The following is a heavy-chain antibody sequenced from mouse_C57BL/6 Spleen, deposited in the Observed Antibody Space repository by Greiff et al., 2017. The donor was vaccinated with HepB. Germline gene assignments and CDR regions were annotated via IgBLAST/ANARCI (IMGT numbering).Heavy chain of an antibody. CDR1: GYAFTNYL. D-gene: IGHD2-5*01. CDR2: INPGSGGT. V-gene: IGHV1-54*01. CDR3: ARLGAYYSNEDAMDY. Sequence: QVQLKESGAELVRPGTSVKMSCKASGYAFTNYLIEWVKQRPGQGLEWIGVINPGSGGTNYNEKFKGKATLTADKSSSTAYMQLSSLTSEDSAVYFCARLGAYYSNEDAMDYWGQGTSVTVSS. J-gene: IGHJ4*01.